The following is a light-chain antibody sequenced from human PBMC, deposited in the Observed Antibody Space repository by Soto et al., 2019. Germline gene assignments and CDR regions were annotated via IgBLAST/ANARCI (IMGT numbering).Light chain of an antibody. CDR2: KAT. Sequence: DIQMTQSPSTLSASVGDGVTITCRASQNIGSWLAWYQQKPGEAPKLLISKATNLQSGVPSRFIGSGSGTDFSLTISSLQPVDSATYFCQQYNYFQYSFGPGTKLDI. CDR3: QQYNYFQYS. V-gene: IGKV1-5*03. J-gene: IGKJ2*01. CDR1: QNIGSW.